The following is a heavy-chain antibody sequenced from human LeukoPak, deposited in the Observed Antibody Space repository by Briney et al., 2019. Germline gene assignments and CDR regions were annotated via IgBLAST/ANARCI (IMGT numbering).Heavy chain of an antibody. CDR3: ARDSPGVAARPGYYYGMDV. D-gene: IGHD6-6*01. CDR2: IIPILGIA. V-gene: IGHV1-69*04. CDR1: EGTFSSYA. J-gene: IGHJ6*02. Sequence: SVKVSCKASEGTFSSYAISWVRQAPGQGLEWMGRIIPILGIANYAQKFQGRVTITADKSTSTAYMELSSLRSEDTAVYYCARDSPGVAARPGYYYGMDVWGQGTTVTVSS.